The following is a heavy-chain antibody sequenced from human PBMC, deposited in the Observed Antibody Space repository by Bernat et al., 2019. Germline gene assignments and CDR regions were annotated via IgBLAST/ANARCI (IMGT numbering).Heavy chain of an antibody. J-gene: IGHJ4*02. CDR2: INPSAGGT. D-gene: IGHD5-12*01. CDR3: ARGGLAYRAYGPPGGY. Sequence: QVQLVQSGAEVKQPGASVKVSCTASGYTFTTYHMHWLRQAPGQGLEWLGVINPSAGGTSYPQKFRDRVTMTWDTSTSTVYMELSSLTSEDTAIYYCARGGLAYRAYGPPGGYWGQGTLVTVSS. V-gene: IGHV1-46*01. CDR1: GYTFTTYH.